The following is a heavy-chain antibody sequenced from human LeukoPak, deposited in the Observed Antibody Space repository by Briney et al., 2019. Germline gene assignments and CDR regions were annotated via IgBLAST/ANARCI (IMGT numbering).Heavy chain of an antibody. J-gene: IGHJ4*02. CDR1: GFTFSSYA. V-gene: IGHV3-23*01. Sequence: PGGSLRLSCAASGFTFSSYAMSWVRQAPGKGLEWVSAISGSGGSTYYADSVKGWFTISRDNSKNTLYLQMNSLRAEDTAVYYCAKDGDGSGSYYYWGQGTLVTVSS. CDR2: ISGSGGST. D-gene: IGHD3-10*01. CDR3: AKDGDGSGSYYY.